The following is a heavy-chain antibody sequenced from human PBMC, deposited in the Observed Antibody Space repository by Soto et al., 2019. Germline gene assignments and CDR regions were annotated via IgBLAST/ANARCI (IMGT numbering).Heavy chain of an antibody. CDR2: INPNSGGT. J-gene: IGHJ3*02. CDR3: ARDKGYSYNLPSRPDDAFDI. D-gene: IGHD5-18*01. Sequence: QVQLVQSGAEVKKPGASVKVSCKASGYTFTGYYMHWVRQAPGQGLEWMGWINPNSGGTNYAQKFQGWVTMTRDTSISTAYMELSRLRSDDTAVYYCARDKGYSYNLPSRPDDAFDIWGQGTMVTVSS. V-gene: IGHV1-2*04. CDR1: GYTFTGYY.